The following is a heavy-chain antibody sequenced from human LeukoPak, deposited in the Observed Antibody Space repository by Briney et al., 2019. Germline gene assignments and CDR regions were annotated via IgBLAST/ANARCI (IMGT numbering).Heavy chain of an antibody. D-gene: IGHD4-17*01. CDR2: ISSSSSYI. CDR1: GFTFSSYS. CDR3: ASGPDYGDYSPFDY. Sequence: GGSLRLSCAASGFTFSSYSMNWVRQAPGKGLEWVSSISSSSSYIYYADSVKGRFTISRDNAKNSLYLQMNSLRAEDTAVYYCASGPDYGDYSPFDYWGQGTLVTVSS. V-gene: IGHV3-21*01. J-gene: IGHJ4*02.